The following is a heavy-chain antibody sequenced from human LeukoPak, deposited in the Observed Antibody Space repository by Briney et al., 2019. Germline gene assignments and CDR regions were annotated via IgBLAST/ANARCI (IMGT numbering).Heavy chain of an antibody. J-gene: IGHJ4*02. CDR2: IRSKAYGGTT. D-gene: IGHD3-22*01. V-gene: IGHV3-49*04. CDR3: TRDQYGDYYDSSGYGDY. CDR1: GFTFSSYS. Sequence: GGSLRLSCAASGFTFSSYSMNWVRQAPGKGLEWVGFIRSKAYGGTTEYAASVKGRFTISRDDSKSIAYLQMNSLKTEDTAVYYCTRDQYGDYYDSSGYGDYWGQGTLVTVSS.